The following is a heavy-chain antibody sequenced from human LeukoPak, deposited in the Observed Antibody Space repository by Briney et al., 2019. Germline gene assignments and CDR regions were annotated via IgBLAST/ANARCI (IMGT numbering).Heavy chain of an antibody. D-gene: IGHD2-2*02. CDR1: GFTFSNYD. V-gene: IGHV3-13*01. J-gene: IGHJ4*02. CDR2: IGTLGDT. Sequence: GGSLRLSCAASGFTFSNYDMHWVRQAAGKGLEWVSAIGTLGDTHYLDSVKGRFIISRDNAKNSLYLQMNSLRAEDTAVYYCARTTRYCSSTSCYKDYWGQGTLVTVSS. CDR3: ARTTRYCSSTSCYKDY.